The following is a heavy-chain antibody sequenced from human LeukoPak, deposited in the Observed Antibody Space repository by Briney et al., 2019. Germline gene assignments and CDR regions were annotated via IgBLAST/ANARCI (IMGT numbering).Heavy chain of an antibody. J-gene: IGHJ6*02. D-gene: IGHD6-13*01. V-gene: IGHV4-59*01. CDR3: ARASIHSSSWFRRLGGGMDV. Sequence: SETLSLTCTVSGGSISSYYWSWIRQPPGKGLEWIGYIYYSGSTNYNPSLKSRVTISVDTSKNQFSLKLSSVTAADTAVYYCARASIHSSSWFRRLGGGMDVWGQGTTVTVSS. CDR2: IYYSGST. CDR1: GGSISSYY.